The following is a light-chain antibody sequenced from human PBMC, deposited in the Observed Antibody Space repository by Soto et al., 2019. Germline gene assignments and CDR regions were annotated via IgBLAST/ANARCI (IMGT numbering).Light chain of an antibody. CDR1: QSVSSY. V-gene: IGKV3-11*01. Sequence: IVLTQSPATPSLSPGERATLSCRASQSVSSYLAWYQQKPGQAPRLLIYDASNRATGIPARFSGSVSGTDGTLTISSLEKEDGSVYYCQQRSNWTITFGQGTRLEIK. J-gene: IGKJ5*01. CDR3: QQRSNWTIT. CDR2: DAS.